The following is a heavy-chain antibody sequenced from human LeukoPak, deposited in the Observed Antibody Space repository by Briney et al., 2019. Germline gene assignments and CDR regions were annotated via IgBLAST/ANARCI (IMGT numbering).Heavy chain of an antibody. V-gene: IGHV3-23*01. CDR3: AKDSRVLQYGDSLDY. CDR1: GFTFSNYA. CDR2: ISGSGGST. J-gene: IGHJ4*02. Sequence: GGSLRLSCAASGFTFSNYAMSWVRQAPGKGLDWFSDISGSGGSTYYADSVKGRFTISRDNSKDTLYLQMNSLRAEDTAVYYCAKDSRVLQYGDSLDYWGQGTLVTVSS. D-gene: IGHD4-17*01.